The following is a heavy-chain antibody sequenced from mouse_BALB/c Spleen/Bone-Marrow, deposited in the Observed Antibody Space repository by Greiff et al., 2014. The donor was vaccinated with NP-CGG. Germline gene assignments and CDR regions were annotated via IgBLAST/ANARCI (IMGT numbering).Heavy chain of an antibody. J-gene: IGHJ1*01. CDR2: ISRGGSYI. CDR1: GFTFSTYA. D-gene: IGHD2-1*01. CDR3: ARRYGNYENFDV. Sequence: EVQLQESGGGLVKPGGSLKLSCAASGFTFSTYAMSWVRQTPEKRLEWVATISRGGSYIYYPDSVKGRFTISRDNAKNTLYLQMGSLGSEDTAIYYCARRYGNYENFDVWGAGTTVTVSS. V-gene: IGHV5-9-3*01.